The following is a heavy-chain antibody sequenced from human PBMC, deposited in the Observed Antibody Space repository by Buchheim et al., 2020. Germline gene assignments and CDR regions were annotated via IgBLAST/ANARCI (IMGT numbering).Heavy chain of an antibody. Sequence: QVQLQESGPGLVKPSQTLSLTCAVSGGSIISGANYWSWIRQHPGKGLEWIGYIYYSGSTFFNPSLKSRVIMSIDISKNQFSLNLRSATAADTAVYYCVREDDSSGSFDYWGQRTL. J-gene: IGHJ4*02. D-gene: IGHD3-22*01. V-gene: IGHV4-31*11. CDR1: GGSIISGANY. CDR3: VREDDSSGSFDY. CDR2: IYYSGST.